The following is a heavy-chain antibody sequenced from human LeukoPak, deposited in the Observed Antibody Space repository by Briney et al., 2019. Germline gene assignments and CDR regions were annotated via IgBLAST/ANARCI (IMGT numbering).Heavy chain of an antibody. Sequence: GASLQISCKSSGCIFSNYWIGWGRQLPGKGGEGMGTIFPCDSHTKYSPSFQGQVTISADKSISTAYLQWSSLKASDTAMYYCATRRGLADPGSLDVWGQGTTVTVSS. CDR3: ATRRGLADPGSLDV. CDR2: IFPCDSHT. D-gene: IGHD6-19*01. CDR1: GCIFSNYW. V-gene: IGHV5-51*01. J-gene: IGHJ6*02.